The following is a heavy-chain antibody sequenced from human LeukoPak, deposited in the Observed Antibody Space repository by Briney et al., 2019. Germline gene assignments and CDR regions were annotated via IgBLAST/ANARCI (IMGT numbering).Heavy chain of an antibody. CDR2: MNPNSGNT. J-gene: IGHJ5*02. CDR1: GYTFTSYD. V-gene: IGHV1-8*01. D-gene: IGHD6-13*01. Sequence: ASVKVSCKASGYTFTSYDINWVRQATGQGLEWMGWMNPNSGNTGYAQKFQGRVTMTRDTSTSTVYMELSSLRSEDTAVYYCARSKSYGIAAANNWFDPWGQGTLVTVSS. CDR3: ARSKSYGIAAANNWFDP.